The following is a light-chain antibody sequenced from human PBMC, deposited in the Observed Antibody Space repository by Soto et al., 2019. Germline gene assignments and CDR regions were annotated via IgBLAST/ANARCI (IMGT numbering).Light chain of an antibody. Sequence: EIVLTQSPGTLSLSPGERATLSCRASQSVSSSYLAWYQQKPGQAPRLLISAASSRATGIPDRFSGSGSGTDFTLTISSLEPEDFTVYYCQQYGSSPGTFGQGTKVEIK. J-gene: IGKJ1*01. CDR2: AAS. V-gene: IGKV3-20*01. CDR3: QQYGSSPGT. CDR1: QSVSSSY.